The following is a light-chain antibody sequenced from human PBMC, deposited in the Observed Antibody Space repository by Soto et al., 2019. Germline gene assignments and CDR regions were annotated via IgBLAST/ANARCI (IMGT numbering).Light chain of an antibody. CDR2: DAS. CDR3: QQRYRWPPIS. V-gene: IGKV3-11*01. Sequence: ETVLTQSPATLSLSPGERATLSCRASQSVFTYLAWYQQKSGQAPRLLIYDASNRATGIPARFSGSGSGTDFTLTISSLEPEDFAVYYCQQRYRWPPISFGQGTRLEIK. J-gene: IGKJ5*01. CDR1: QSVFTY.